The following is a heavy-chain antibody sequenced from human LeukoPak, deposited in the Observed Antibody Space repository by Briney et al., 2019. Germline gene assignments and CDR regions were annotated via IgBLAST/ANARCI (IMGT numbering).Heavy chain of an antibody. D-gene: IGHD6-19*01. J-gene: IGHJ6*03. CDR3: ARDKEAVADSWYYYYYYMDV. V-gene: IGHV4-61*02. Sequence: PSETLSLTCTVSGGSISSGSYYWSWIRQPAGKGLEWIGRIYSSGSTNYNPSLKSRVTISLDTSKNQFSLKLSSVTAADTAVYYCARDKEAVADSWYYYYYYMDVWGKGTTVTISS. CDR1: GGSISSGSYY. CDR2: IYSSGST.